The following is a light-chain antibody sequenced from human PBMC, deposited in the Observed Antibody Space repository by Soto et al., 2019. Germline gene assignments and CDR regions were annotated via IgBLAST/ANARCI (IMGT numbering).Light chain of an antibody. Sequence: EIVLTQSPATLSLSPGERATLSCRASQSVSSSLAWYQQKPGQAPRLLIHDASNRATGIPARFSGSGSGTDFTLTISILEPEDFAVYYCQQRSTWPLTFGGGTKVEIK. V-gene: IGKV3-11*01. CDR1: QSVSSS. CDR3: QQRSTWPLT. CDR2: DAS. J-gene: IGKJ4*01.